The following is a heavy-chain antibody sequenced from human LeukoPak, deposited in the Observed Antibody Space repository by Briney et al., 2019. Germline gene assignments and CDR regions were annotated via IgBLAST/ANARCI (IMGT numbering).Heavy chain of an antibody. J-gene: IGHJ3*02. CDR3: AGSGYYSLDAFDI. V-gene: IGHV4-59*01. Sequence: SETLSLTCTVSGGSISSYYWSWIRQPPGKGLEWIGYIYYSGSTNYNPSLKSRVTISVDTSKNQFSLELSSVTAADTAVYYCAGSGYYSLDAFDIWGQGTMVTVSS. CDR2: IYYSGST. CDR1: GGSISSYY. D-gene: IGHD3-22*01.